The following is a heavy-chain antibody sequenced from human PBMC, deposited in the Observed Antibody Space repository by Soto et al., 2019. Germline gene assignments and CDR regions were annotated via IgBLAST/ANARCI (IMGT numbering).Heavy chain of an antibody. CDR3: AGDRCDITSCYLGYFGMDV. Sequence: EVQLVESGGGLVQPGGSLRLSCAASGFTFSRYSMSWVRQAPGRGLEWISYIRSSSSTIYYADSVKGRFTISRDIAKNSLYLQMNSLRDEDTAVYYCAGDRCDITSCYLGYFGMDVWGQGTTVTVSS. CDR1: GFTFSRYS. D-gene: IGHD2-2*01. J-gene: IGHJ6*02. CDR2: IRSSSSTI. V-gene: IGHV3-48*02.